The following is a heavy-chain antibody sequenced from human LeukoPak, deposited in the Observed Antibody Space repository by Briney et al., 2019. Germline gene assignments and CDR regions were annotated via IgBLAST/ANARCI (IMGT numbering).Heavy chain of an antibody. V-gene: IGHV1-46*01. Sequence: ASGKVSCKASGYTFTSYYMHWVRQAPGQGLEWMGIINPSGGSTSYAQKFQGRVTMTRDTSTSTVYIELSSLRSEDTAVYYCAREAVGAGTDYWGQGTLVTVSS. CDR3: AREAVGAGTDY. CDR1: GYTFTSYY. D-gene: IGHD1-26*01. CDR2: INPSGGST. J-gene: IGHJ4*02.